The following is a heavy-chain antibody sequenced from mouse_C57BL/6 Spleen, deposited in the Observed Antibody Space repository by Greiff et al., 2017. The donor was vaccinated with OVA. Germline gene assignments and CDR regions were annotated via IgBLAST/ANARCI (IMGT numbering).Heavy chain of an antibody. CDR1: GYAFSSSW. CDR2: IYPGDGDT. J-gene: IGHJ3*01. D-gene: IGHD1-1*01. V-gene: IGHV1-82*01. Sequence: QVQLQQSGPELVKPGASVKISCKASGYAFSSSWMNWVKQRPGTGLEWIGRIYPGDGDTNYNGKFKGKATLTADKSSSTAYMQLSSLTSEDSAVYFCARDYGSRSWFAYWGQGTLVTVSA. CDR3: ARDYGSRSWFAY.